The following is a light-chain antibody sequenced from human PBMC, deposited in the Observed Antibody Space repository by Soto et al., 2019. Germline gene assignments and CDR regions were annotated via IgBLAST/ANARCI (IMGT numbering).Light chain of an antibody. CDR3: SSYAGSNNV. Sequence: QSALTQPPSASGSPGQSVTISCTGTGSDVGGYNYVSWYQQHPGKAPNLMIYEVSKRPSGVPDRFSGSKSGNTASLTVSGLQAEDEADYYCSSYAGSNNVFVTGTKVTVL. V-gene: IGLV2-8*01. CDR2: EVS. J-gene: IGLJ1*01. CDR1: GSDVGGYNY.